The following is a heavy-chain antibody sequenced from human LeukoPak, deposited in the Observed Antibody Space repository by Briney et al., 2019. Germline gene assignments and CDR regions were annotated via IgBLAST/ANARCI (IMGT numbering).Heavy chain of an antibody. D-gene: IGHD2-2*02. J-gene: IGHJ6*02. V-gene: IGHV1-69*04. Sequence: SVKVSCKASGGTFSSYAISWVRQAPGQGLEWMGRIIPILGIANYAQKFQGRVTITADKSTSTAYMELSSLRSEDTAVYYCAADAATPPYYYYGMDVWGQGTTVTVSS. CDR3: AADAATPPYYYYGMDV. CDR1: GGTFSSYA. CDR2: IIPILGIA.